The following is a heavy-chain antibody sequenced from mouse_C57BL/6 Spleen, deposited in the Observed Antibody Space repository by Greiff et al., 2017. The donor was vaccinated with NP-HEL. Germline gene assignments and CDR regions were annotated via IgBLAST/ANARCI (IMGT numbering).Heavy chain of an antibody. V-gene: IGHV5-17*01. CDR1: GFTFSDYG. J-gene: IGHJ1*03. D-gene: IGHD2-1*01. CDR2: ISSGSSTI. Sequence: EVNVVESGGGLVKPGGSLKLSCAASGFTFSDYGMHWVRQAPEKGLEWVAYISSGSSTIYYADTVKGRFTISRDNAKNTLFLQMTSLRSEDTAMYYCARQRGNPWYFDVWGTGTTVTVSS. CDR3: ARQRGNPWYFDV.